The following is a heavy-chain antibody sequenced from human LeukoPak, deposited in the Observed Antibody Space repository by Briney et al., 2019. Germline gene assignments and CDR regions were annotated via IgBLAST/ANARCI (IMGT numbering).Heavy chain of an antibody. CDR3: AGVSESGWYYFDY. D-gene: IGHD6-19*01. J-gene: IGHJ4*02. CDR1: GFTFSDYY. Sequence: PGGSLRLSFAASGFTFSDYYMSWIRQAPGKGLEWVSYISSSSSYTNYADSVKGRFTISRDNSKNTLYLQMSSLRDEDTAVYYCAGVSESGWYYFDYWGQGTLVTVSS. CDR2: ISSSSSYT. V-gene: IGHV3-11*06.